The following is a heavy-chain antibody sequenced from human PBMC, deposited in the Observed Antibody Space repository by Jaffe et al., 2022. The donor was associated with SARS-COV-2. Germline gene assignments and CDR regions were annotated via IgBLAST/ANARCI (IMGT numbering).Heavy chain of an antibody. CDR3: AKDIVATIGLSFDY. CDR1: GFTFDDYA. D-gene: IGHD5-12*01. Sequence: EVQLVESGGGLVQPGRSLRLSCAASGFTFDDYAMHWVRQAPGKGLEWVSGISWNSGSIGYADSVKGRFTISRDNAKNSLYLQMNSLRAEDTALYYCAKDIVATIGLSFDYWGQGTLVTVSS. J-gene: IGHJ4*02. V-gene: IGHV3-9*01. CDR2: ISWNSGSI.